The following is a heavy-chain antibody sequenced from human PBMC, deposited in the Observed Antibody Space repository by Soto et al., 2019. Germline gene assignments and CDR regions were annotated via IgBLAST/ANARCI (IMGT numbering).Heavy chain of an antibody. CDR2: ISPHKGDT. CDR1: GYTFSSIG. Sequence: ASVKVSCKTSGYTFSSIGISWVRQAPGQGLEWMGWISPHKGDTYYAQRLQGRVTMTTDTSTSTAYMELRSLRSDDTAVYFRARDLDASGSYFTNYWGQGTLVTVSS. D-gene: IGHD3-10*01. V-gene: IGHV1-18*01. J-gene: IGHJ4*02. CDR3: ARDLDASGSYFTNY.